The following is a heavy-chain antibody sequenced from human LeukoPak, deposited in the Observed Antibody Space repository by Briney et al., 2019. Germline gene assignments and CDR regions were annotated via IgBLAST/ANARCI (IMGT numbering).Heavy chain of an antibody. V-gene: IGHV3-21*01. J-gene: IGHJ4*02. CDR2: ISSSSGYI. CDR3: ARDLGWYYFDY. CDR1: GFRFCSYS. Sequence: PGGSLRLSCVASGFRFCSYSLSWVRQAPGKGLEWVSYISSSSGYIYYADSVQGRFTISRDNAKNSLYLQMDSLRAEDTAVYYCARDLGWYYFDYWGQGTLVTVSS. D-gene: IGHD1-26*01.